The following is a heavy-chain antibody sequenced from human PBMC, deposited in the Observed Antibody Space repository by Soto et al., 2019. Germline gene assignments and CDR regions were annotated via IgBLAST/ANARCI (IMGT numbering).Heavy chain of an antibody. J-gene: IGHJ6*03. CDR3: ARDPRIAVAGTGLWYYYYMDV. V-gene: IGHV3-21*01. Sequence: GGSLRLSCAASGFTFSSYSMNWVRQAPGKGLEWVSSISSSSSYIYYADSVKGRFTISRDNAKNSLYLQMNSLRAEDTAVYYCARDPRIAVAGTGLWYYYYMDVWGKGTTVTVSS. CDR1: GFTFSSYS. CDR2: ISSSSSYI. D-gene: IGHD6-19*01.